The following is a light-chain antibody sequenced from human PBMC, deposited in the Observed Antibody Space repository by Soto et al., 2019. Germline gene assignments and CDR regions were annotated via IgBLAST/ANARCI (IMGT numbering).Light chain of an antibody. Sequence: QSVLTQPPARPGSPGQSVPSSCMGTSKNVGGYDSVPWHQHLPGKAPKLVVYGVKKRPPGVPDGFSGSKSGNTPSLTVSGLQAEDEADYYCSSYAGSNSYVFGSGTKLTVL. J-gene: IGLJ1*01. CDR1: SKNVGGYDS. V-gene: IGLV2-8*01. CDR2: GVK. CDR3: SSYAGSNSYV.